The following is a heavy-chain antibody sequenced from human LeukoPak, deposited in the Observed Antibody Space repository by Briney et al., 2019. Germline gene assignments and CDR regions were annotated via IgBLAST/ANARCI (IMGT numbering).Heavy chain of an antibody. D-gene: IGHD1-1*01. J-gene: IGHJ4*02. CDR1: GGSISSYY. Sequence: PSETLSLTCTVSGGSISSYYWSWIRQPPGKGLEWIGYIYYSGSTNYNPSLKSRVTISVDTSKNQFSLKLSSVTAADTAVYYCARGSGNDGDYFDYWGQGTLVTVSS. CDR3: ARGSGNDGDYFDY. V-gene: IGHV4-59*12. CDR2: IYYSGST.